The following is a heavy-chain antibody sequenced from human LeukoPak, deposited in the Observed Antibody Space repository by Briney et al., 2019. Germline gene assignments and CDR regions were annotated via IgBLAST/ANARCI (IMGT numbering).Heavy chain of an antibody. Sequence: PSETLSLTCTVSGDSVSSSSYYWGWIRQPPGKGLEWIGNIYYSGSTYYNPSLKSRVTISVDTSKNQFSLKLSSVTAADTAVYYCARHEYSSGWYYFDYWGQGTLVTVSS. CDR1: GDSVSSSSYY. CDR3: ARHEYSSGWYYFDY. D-gene: IGHD6-19*01. CDR2: IYYSGST. V-gene: IGHV4-39*01. J-gene: IGHJ4*02.